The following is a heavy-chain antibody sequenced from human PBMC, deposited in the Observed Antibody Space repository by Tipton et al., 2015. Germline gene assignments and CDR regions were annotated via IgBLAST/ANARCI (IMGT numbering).Heavy chain of an antibody. CDR2: ISHSGNT. V-gene: IGHV4-38-2*01. D-gene: IGHD4-17*01. Sequence: LRLSCAVSGYSIGGAYHWDWIRQPPGKGLEWIGSISHSGNTFHNPSLRSRVIISVDTSKNQISLTVASVTAADTVVYYCARSRYTVTPDSWGQGTLVTVSS. J-gene: IGHJ4*02. CDR3: ARSRYTVTPDS. CDR1: GYSIGGAYH.